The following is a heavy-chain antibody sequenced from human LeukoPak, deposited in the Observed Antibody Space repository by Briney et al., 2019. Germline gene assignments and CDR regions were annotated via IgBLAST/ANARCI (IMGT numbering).Heavy chain of an antibody. D-gene: IGHD1-1*01. J-gene: IGHJ3*02. CDR2: ISGSSGRT. CDR3: ARGTTGSPPFAFDI. V-gene: IGHV3-23*01. CDR1: GFTFSTYG. Sequence: GGSLRLSCAASGFTFSTYGMSWVRQVPGKGLEWVAAISGSSGRTYYADSVKGRFTISRDNSKNTVYLQMNSLRAEDTALYYCARGTTGSPPFAFDIWAKGQWSPSLQ.